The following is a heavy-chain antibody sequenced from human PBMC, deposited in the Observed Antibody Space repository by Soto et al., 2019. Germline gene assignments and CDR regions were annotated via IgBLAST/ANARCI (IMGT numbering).Heavy chain of an antibody. J-gene: IGHJ4*02. CDR1: GFSLSTSRAA. Sequence: QITLKESGPALVKPTQTLTLTCTFSGFSLSTSRAAVTWIRQPPGKALEWLALIYWNDDKRYTPSLKNTLTNSKDTSKNLVVLTMTTMDPVDTATYYCAHSPFYDHSGYPDFWGQGTLVTVSS. CDR3: AHSPFYDHSGYPDF. CDR2: IYWNDDK. D-gene: IGHD3-22*01. V-gene: IGHV2-5*01.